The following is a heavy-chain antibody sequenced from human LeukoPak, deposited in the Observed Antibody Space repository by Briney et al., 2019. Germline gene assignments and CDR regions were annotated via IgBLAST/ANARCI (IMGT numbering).Heavy chain of an antibody. J-gene: IGHJ5*01. V-gene: IGHV3-15*05. CDR2: IKSKNDGGTT. CDR1: GFTFSNAW. D-gene: IGHD3-3*01. Sequence: PGGSLRLSCAASGFTFSNAWMSWVRQAPGKGLEWVGRIKSKNDGGTTDYAAPVKGRFTISRDDSKNTLYLQMNSLKTEDTAVYYCTTSCRITIFGVVDENWFDSWGQGTLVTVSS. CDR3: TTSCRITIFGVVDENWFDS.